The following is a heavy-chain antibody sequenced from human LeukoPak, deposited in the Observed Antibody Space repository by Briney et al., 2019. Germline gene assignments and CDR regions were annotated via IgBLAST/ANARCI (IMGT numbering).Heavy chain of an antibody. CDR3: AKSSGYGLIDI. V-gene: IGHV4-39*07. J-gene: IGHJ3*02. CDR1: GGSFSTSYYY. CDR2: IFYSGST. D-gene: IGHD3-22*01. Sequence: SETLSLTCTVSGGSFSTSYYYWGWLRQPPGEGREWIGNIFYSGSTYYGPSLKSRLTISLDTSRNQFSLKLNSVTAADTAVYYWAKSSGYGLIDIWGQETMVTVSS.